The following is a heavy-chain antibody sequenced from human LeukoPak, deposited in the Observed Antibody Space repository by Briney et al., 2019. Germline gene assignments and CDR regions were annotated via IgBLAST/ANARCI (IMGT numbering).Heavy chain of an antibody. CDR3: ARRGAGGVRSRYRDGYNTNWFDP. Sequence: PSETLSLTCAVYGGSFSGYYWSWIRQPPGKGLEWIGEXXHSGSTNYNPSLKSRVTISVDTSKNQFSLKLSSVTAADTAVYYCARRGAGGVRSRYRDGYNTNWFDPWGQGTLVTVSS. CDR1: GGSFSGYY. J-gene: IGHJ5*02. V-gene: IGHV4-34*01. D-gene: IGHD5-24*01. CDR2: XXHSGST.